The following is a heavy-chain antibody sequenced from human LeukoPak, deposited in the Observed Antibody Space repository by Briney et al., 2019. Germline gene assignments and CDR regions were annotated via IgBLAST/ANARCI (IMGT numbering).Heavy chain of an antibody. CDR3: AKDIGSGWYGFDY. CDR1: GLTFDDYA. CDR2: ISWNSGSI. V-gene: IGHV3-9*03. Sequence: PRGSLILSCAASGLTFDDYAMHWVRQAPGKGLEWVSGISWNSGSIGYADSVKGRFTISRDNAKNSLYLQMNSLRAEDMALYYCAKDIGSGWYGFDYWGQGTLVTVSS. D-gene: IGHD6-19*01. J-gene: IGHJ4*02.